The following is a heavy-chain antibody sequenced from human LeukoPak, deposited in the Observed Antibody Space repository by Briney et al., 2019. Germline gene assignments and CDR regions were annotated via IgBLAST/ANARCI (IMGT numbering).Heavy chain of an antibody. CDR3: ARGSSYRIAVAGYYFDY. CDR2: IYTSGST. V-gene: IGHV4-4*07. CDR1: GGSISSYY. Sequence: SETLSLTCTVSGGSISSYYWSWIRQPAGKGLEWIGRIYTSGSTNYNPSLKSRVTISVDTSKNQFSLKLSSVTAADTAVYYCARGSSYRIAVAGYYFDYWGQGTLVTVSS. J-gene: IGHJ4*02. D-gene: IGHD6-19*01.